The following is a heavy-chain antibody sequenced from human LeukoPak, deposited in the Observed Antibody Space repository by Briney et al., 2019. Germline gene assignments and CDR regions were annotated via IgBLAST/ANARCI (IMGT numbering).Heavy chain of an antibody. CDR1: GLAVSTSV. V-gene: IGHV3-23*01. J-gene: IGHJ4*02. CDR3: AKVGVRINSGDY. Sequence: GGSLRLSCATSGLAVSTSVIYWFRQAPGKGPEWVSDIKDADAKPSYADSVKGRFTISRDNSKNTVYLEMNSLRAEDTALYYCAKVGVRINSGDYWGQGTLVTVSS. D-gene: IGHD3-10*01. CDR2: IKDADAKP.